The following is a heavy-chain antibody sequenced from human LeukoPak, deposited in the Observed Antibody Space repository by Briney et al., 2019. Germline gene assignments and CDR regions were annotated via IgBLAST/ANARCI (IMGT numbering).Heavy chain of an antibody. CDR1: GFTFSGYS. Sequence: GGSLRLSCAASGFTFSGYSMVWVRQAPGKGLEWVSYISGSSSTLYYADSVKGRFTISRDNAKNSLCLQMNSLRAEDTAVYYCARGSQQQLAFDYWGQGTLVTVSS. CDR2: ISGSSSTL. CDR3: ARGSQQQLAFDY. V-gene: IGHV3-48*04. D-gene: IGHD6-13*01. J-gene: IGHJ4*02.